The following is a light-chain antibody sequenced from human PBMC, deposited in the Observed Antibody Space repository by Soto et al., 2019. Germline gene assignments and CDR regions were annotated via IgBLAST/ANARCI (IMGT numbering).Light chain of an antibody. CDR1: QSVSSSY. CDR2: GAS. Sequence: EIVLTQSPGTLSLSPGERATLSYRASQSVSSSYLAWYQQKPGQAPRLLIYGASSRATGIPDRFSGSGSGTDFTLTISRLEPEDFAVYYCQHYGSSRTFGQGTKVDIK. J-gene: IGKJ1*01. V-gene: IGKV3-20*01. CDR3: QHYGSSRT.